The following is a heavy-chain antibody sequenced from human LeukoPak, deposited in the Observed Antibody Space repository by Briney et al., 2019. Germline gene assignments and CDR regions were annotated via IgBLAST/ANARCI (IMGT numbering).Heavy chain of an antibody. CDR1: GGTFSSYA. CDR3: ARTARASYYDSSGSPNYYYYMDV. J-gene: IGHJ6*03. CDR2: IIPIFGTA. V-gene: IGHV1-69*05. Sequence: SAKVSCKASGGTFSSYAISWVRQAPGQGLEWMGGIIPIFGTANYAQKFQGRVTITTDESASTAYMELSSLRSEDTAVYYCARTARASYYDSSGSPNYYYYMDVWGKGTTVTVSS. D-gene: IGHD3-22*01.